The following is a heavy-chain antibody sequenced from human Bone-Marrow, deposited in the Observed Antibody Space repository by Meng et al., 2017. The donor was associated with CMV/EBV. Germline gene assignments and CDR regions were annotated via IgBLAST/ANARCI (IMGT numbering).Heavy chain of an antibody. D-gene: IGHD3-3*01. Sequence: SQTLSLSCAVYGGSFSGYYWSWIRQPPGKGLEWIGEINHSGSTNYNPSLKSRVTISVDTSKNQFSLKLSSVTAADTAVYYCARGRGTIFGVVIRNWFDPWGQGTLVTVSS. V-gene: IGHV4-34*01. J-gene: IGHJ5*02. CDR1: GGSFSGYY. CDR2: INHSGST. CDR3: ARGRGTIFGVVIRNWFDP.